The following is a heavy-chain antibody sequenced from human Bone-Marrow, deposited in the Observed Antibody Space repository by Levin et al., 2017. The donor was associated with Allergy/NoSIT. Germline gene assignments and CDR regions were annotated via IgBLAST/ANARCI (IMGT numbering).Heavy chain of an antibody. V-gene: IGHV2-26*01. J-gene: IGHJ6*02. CDR3: ARIPWLIVGGYGMDV. Sequence: SGPTLVKPTETLTLTCTVSGFSLSNSRMGVSWIRQPPGKALEWLAHIFSNAEKSYSISMKNRLTISKDTSRSQVVLTITNMDPADTATYYCARIPWLIVGGYGMDVWGQGTTVTVSS. D-gene: IGHD3-22*01. CDR1: GFSLSNSRMG. CDR2: IFSNAEK.